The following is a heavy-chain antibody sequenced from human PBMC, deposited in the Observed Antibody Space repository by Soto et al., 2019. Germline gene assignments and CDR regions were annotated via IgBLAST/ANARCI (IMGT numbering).Heavy chain of an antibody. J-gene: IGHJ4*02. CDR3: AREASAVISLDY. Sequence: ASVKVSCKASGYTFTAYSMHWVRQAPGQGLEWVGWFNPNSGDTIYAQKFQGRVTLTRDTSIGTAYMELYSLTSDDTAVYYCAREASAVISLDYWGQGTLVTVSS. CDR1: GYTFTAYS. D-gene: IGHD6-19*01. V-gene: IGHV1-2*02. CDR2: FNPNSGDT.